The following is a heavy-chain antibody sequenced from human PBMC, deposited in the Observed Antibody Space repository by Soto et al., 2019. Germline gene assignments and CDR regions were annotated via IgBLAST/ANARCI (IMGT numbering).Heavy chain of an antibody. CDR1: GYTFTSYG. Sequence: ASVKVSCKASGYTFTSYGISWVRQAPGQGLEWMGWISAYNGNTNYAQKLQGRVTMTTDTSTSTAYMELRSLRSDDTAVYYCARDASRGDLFGISDYWGQGTLVTVSS. V-gene: IGHV1-18*01. J-gene: IGHJ4*02. CDR2: ISAYNGNT. CDR3: ARDASRGDLFGISDY. D-gene: IGHD3-3*02.